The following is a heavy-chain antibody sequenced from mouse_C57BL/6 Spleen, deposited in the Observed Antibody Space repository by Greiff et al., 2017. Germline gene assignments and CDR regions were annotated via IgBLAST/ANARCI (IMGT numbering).Heavy chain of an antibody. CDR2: IDPENGDT. CDR1: GFNIKDDY. V-gene: IGHV14-4*01. D-gene: IGHD4-1*02. CDR3: TTQLGY. J-gene: IGHJ2*01. Sequence: VHVKQSGAELVRPGASVKLSCTASGFNIKDDYMHWVKQRPEQGLEWIGWIDPENGDTEYASKFQGKATITADTSSNTAYLQLSSLTSEDTAVYYCTTQLGYWGQGTTLTVSS.